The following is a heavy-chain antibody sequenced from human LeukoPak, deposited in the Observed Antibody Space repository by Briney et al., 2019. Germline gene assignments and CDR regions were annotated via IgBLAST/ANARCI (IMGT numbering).Heavy chain of an antibody. D-gene: IGHD1-26*01. J-gene: IGHJ4*02. CDR2: ISGSRGST. CDR3: AKWTGSGSYTARSFDY. CDR1: GFTFSGPP. Sequence: PGGTLTLSFAASGFTFSGPPMNWLGQAPGKGLQWVSTISGSRGSTYYADSVKGRFTISRDSSKNTLYLQMNGLRAEDTAVYYYAKWTGSGSYTARSFDYCGQGALVTVSS. V-gene: IGHV3-23*01.